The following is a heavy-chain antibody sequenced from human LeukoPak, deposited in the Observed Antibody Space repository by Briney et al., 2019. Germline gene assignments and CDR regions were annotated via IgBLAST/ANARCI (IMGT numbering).Heavy chain of an antibody. V-gene: IGHV6-1*01. CDR2: TYYRSKWYN. CDR3: ARGPIGPLIAVANLPLFDY. CDR1: GDSVSSNSAA. J-gene: IGHJ4*02. Sequence: SQTLSLTCAISGDSVSSNSAAWNWIRQSPSRGLEWLGRTYYRSKWYNDYAVSVKSRITINPDTSKNQFSLQLNSVTPEDTAVYYCARGPIGPLIAVANLPLFDYWGQGTLVTVSS. D-gene: IGHD6-19*01.